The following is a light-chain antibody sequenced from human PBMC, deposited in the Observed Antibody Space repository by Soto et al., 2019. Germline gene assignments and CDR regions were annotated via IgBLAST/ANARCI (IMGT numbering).Light chain of an antibody. Sequence: EIVLTQSPGSLSLSPGQRATLSCRASQSVDTTFFAWYQKKPGQAPRLLIYGASKRAPGIPDRFSGSGSGTEFTLIISRLEPEDFAVYYCQQYMSSVTFGQGTKVEIK. CDR3: QQYMSSVT. CDR1: QSVDTTF. V-gene: IGKV3-20*01. CDR2: GAS. J-gene: IGKJ1*01.